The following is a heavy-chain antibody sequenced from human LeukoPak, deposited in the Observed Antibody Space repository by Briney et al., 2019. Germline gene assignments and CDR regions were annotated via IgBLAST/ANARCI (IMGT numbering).Heavy chain of an antibody. Sequence: SETLSLTCAVYGGSFSGYYWSWIRQPPGKGLEWIREINHSGSTNYNPSLKSRVTISVDTSKNQFSLKLSSVTAADTAVYYCARGYSSSWYSLGYWGQGTLVTVSS. CDR2: INHSGST. J-gene: IGHJ4*02. CDR1: GGSFSGYY. V-gene: IGHV4-34*01. CDR3: ARGYSSSWYSLGY. D-gene: IGHD6-13*01.